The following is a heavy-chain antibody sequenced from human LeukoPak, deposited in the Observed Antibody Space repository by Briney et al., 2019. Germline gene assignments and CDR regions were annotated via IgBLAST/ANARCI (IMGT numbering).Heavy chain of an antibody. V-gene: IGHV1-3*01. D-gene: IGHD3-10*01. J-gene: IGHJ3*02. CDR1: GYTFTSYA. Sequence: ASVKVSCKASGYTFTSYAMHWVRQAPGQRLEWMGWINAGNGNTKYSQKFQGRVTITRDTSASTAYMELSSLRSEDTAVYYCATNYYGSGSHENAFDIWGQGTMVTVSS. CDR3: ATNYYGSGSHENAFDI. CDR2: INAGNGNT.